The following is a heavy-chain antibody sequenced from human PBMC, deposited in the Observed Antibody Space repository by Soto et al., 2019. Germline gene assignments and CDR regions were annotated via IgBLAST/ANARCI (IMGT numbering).Heavy chain of an antibody. Sequence: QVQLVESGGGVVQPGGSLRLSCEVSGLTFSSFGMHWVRQAPGKGLEWVSLISYDGSDTFSADSVRGRFIISRDNSKNTLYLQMNSLRPEDSAVYYCATDRCWGNCYKYHGMDVGGQGTTVTVSS. J-gene: IGHJ6*02. CDR1: GLTFSSFG. CDR2: ISYDGSDT. V-gene: IGHV3-30*02. D-gene: IGHD3-16*01. CDR3: ATDRCWGNCYKYHGMDV.